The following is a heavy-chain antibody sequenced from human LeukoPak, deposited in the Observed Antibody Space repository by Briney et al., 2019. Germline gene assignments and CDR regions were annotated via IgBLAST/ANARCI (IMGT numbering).Heavy chain of an antibody. CDR1: AFMPSHYG. CDR2: IRYDGNDK. Sequence: GGSLSPSCAASAFMPSHYGMHWVRQAPDKGLEWVAQIRYDGNDKYYADSVKGRFTISRDNSKNTLYLQIISPRAEDTAVYYGARYIDESSGWYFFDHWGQGTLVTVSS. CDR3: ARYIDESSGWYFFDH. J-gene: IGHJ4*02. V-gene: IGHV3-33*01. D-gene: IGHD3-22*01.